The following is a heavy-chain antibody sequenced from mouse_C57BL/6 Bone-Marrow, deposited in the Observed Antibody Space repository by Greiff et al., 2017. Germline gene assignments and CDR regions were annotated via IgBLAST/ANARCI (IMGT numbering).Heavy chain of an antibody. V-gene: IGHV1-63*01. Sequence: VQGVESGAELVRPGTSVKMSCKASGYTFTNYWIGWAKQRPGHGLEWIGDIYPGGGYTNYNEKFKGKATLTADKSSSTAYMQFSSLTSEDSAIYYCARGRDYYGSYYFDYWGQGTTLTVSS. J-gene: IGHJ2*01. CDR1: GYTFTNYW. CDR3: ARGRDYYGSYYFDY. CDR2: IYPGGGYT. D-gene: IGHD1-1*01.